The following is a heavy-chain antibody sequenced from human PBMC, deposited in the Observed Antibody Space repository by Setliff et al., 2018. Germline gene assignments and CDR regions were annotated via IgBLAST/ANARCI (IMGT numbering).Heavy chain of an antibody. CDR2: IIPIFGTA. Sequence: SVKVSCKAPGYTFTSYDINWVRQATGQGLEWMGGIIPIFGTAKYAQKFQGRVTITADQSTRTAYMELSSLRSEDTAVYYCAIPSSGNFYFDYWGQGTLVTVSS. V-gene: IGHV1-69*13. D-gene: IGHD1-26*01. CDR3: AIPSSGNFYFDY. CDR1: GYTFTSYD. J-gene: IGHJ4*02.